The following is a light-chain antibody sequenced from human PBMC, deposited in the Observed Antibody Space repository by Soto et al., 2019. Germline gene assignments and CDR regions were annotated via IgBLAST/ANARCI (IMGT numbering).Light chain of an antibody. V-gene: IGKV4-1*01. CDR2: WAS. CDR1: QSILYSSNNKNY. CDR3: QQYYSTPLT. J-gene: IGKJ4*01. Sequence: DMGMTQPPGSLGVSLGERATINCKSSQSILYSSNNKNYLAWYQQKPGQPPKLLIYWASTRESGVPDRFSGSGSGTDFTLTISSLQAEDVAVYYCQQYYSTPLTFGGGTKVDIK.